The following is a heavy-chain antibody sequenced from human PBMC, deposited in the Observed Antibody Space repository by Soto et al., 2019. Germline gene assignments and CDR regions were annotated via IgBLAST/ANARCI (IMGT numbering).Heavy chain of an antibody. CDR2: ISAYNGNT. CDR3: ARAATELGIGAFER. CDR1: GYTFTSCG. V-gene: IGHV1-18*01. Sequence: ASVTVSCKASGYTFTSCGISWVRQAPGQGLEWMGWISAYNGNTNYAQKLQGRVTMTTDTSTSTAYMELRSLRSDDTAVYYCARAATELGIGAFERWGKGTMVTV. D-gene: IGHD2-2*03. J-gene: IGHJ3*02.